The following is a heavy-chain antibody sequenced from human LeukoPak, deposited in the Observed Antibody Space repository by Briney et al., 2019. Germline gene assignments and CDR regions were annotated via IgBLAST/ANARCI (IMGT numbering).Heavy chain of an antibody. CDR1: GFTFSSYA. D-gene: IGHD3-3*01. CDR3: AKGVGNFYVFWGGNFDY. J-gene: IGHJ4*02. V-gene: IGHV3-23*01. CDR2: ISGSGGST. Sequence: GGSLRLSCAASGFTFSSYAMSWVRQAPGKGLEWVSAISGSGGSTYYADSVKGRFTISRDNSKNTLYLQMNSLRAEDTAVYYCAKGVGNFYVFWGGNFDYGGQGPLVTVSS.